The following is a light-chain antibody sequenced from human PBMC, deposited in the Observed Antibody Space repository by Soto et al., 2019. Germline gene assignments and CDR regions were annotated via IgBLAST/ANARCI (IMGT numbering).Light chain of an antibody. J-gene: IGLJ2*01. CDR1: NSNIGGNT. Sequence: QSVLTQPPSASGTPGQRVTISCSGSNSNIGGNTVNWYQQVPGTAPELLIYANNQRPSGVPDRFSGSKSGTSASLAISGLQSEDEADYYCQSYDSSLSASVVFGGGTKLTVL. CDR2: ANN. V-gene: IGLV1-44*01. CDR3: QSYDSSLSASVV.